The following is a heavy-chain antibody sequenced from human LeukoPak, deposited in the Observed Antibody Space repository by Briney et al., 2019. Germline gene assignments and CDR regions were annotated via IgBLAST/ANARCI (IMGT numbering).Heavy chain of an antibody. CDR1: GDSLSSGGYS. CDR2: LNHSGST. J-gene: IGHJ4*02. CDR3: ARGRYDFWSGYSLDY. V-gene: IGHV4-34*01. Sequence: PSETLSLTCEVSGDSLSSGGYSWSWIRQPPGKGLEWIGELNHSGSTNYNPSLKSRVTISVDTSKNQFSLKLSSVTAADTAVYYCARGRYDFWSGYSLDYWGQGTLVTVSS. D-gene: IGHD3-3*01.